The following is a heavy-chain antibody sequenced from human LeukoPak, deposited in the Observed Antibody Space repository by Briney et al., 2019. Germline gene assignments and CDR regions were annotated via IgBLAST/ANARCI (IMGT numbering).Heavy chain of an antibody. Sequence: GGSLRLSCAASGFTFSTFSNYGMSWVRQAPGKGLEWVSTISGSGSVTWYADSVKGRFTISRDNSKNTLYLQMNSLRAEDTAVYYCARAVAGHFDYWGQGTLVTVSS. CDR1: GFTFSTFSNYG. V-gene: IGHV3-23*01. CDR3: ARAVAGHFDY. J-gene: IGHJ4*02. CDR2: ISGSGSVT. D-gene: IGHD6-19*01.